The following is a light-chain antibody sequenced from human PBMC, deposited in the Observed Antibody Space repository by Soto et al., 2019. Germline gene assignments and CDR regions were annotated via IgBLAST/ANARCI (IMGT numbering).Light chain of an antibody. Sequence: QSALTQPASVSGSPGQSITISCTGTSSDVGGYNYVSWYQHHPGKAPKLMIYDVSNRPSGVSNRFSGSKSGNTASLTISGLQPEDEADYDCCSYTTSNTRQIVFGTGTKVTVL. CDR3: CSYTTSNTRQIV. V-gene: IGLV2-14*03. CDR2: DVS. J-gene: IGLJ1*01. CDR1: SSDVGGYNY.